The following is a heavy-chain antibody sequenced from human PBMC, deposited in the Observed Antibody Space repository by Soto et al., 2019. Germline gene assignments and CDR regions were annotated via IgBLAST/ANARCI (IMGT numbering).Heavy chain of an antibody. V-gene: IGHV3-23*01. J-gene: IGHJ5*02. D-gene: IGHD2-2*03. CDR1: GFTFGDYA. CDR2: ISGSGRST. Sequence: GGSLRLSCTASGFTFGDYAMSWVRQAPEKGLEWVTGISGSGRSTFYADSVKGRFTISRDNSKNTLYLQMNSLRAEDTAVYYCARDLGYCVSSSCYLFDPWGQGTLVTISS. CDR3: ARDLGYCVSSSCYLFDP.